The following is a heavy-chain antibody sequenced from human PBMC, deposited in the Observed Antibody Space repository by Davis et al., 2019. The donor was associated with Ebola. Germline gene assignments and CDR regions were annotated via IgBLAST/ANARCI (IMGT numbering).Heavy chain of an antibody. J-gene: IGHJ5*02. V-gene: IGHV1-3*01. CDR3: ARDSGSYFSWFDP. CDR2: INAGNGNT. CDR1: ADTFYTHG. D-gene: IGHD1-26*01. Sequence: ASVKVSCKASADTFYTHGFNWVRQAPGQRLEWMGWINAGNGNTKYSQKFQGRVTITRDTSASTAYMELSSLRSEDTAVYYCARDSGSYFSWFDPWGQGTLVTVSS.